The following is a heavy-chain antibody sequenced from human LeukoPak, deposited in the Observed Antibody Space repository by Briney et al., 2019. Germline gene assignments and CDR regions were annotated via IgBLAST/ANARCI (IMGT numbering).Heavy chain of an antibody. J-gene: IGHJ6*02. Sequence: GGSLRLSCAASDFTFSNYAMSWVRQAPGKGLEWVSAISGSGGSTYYGDSVKGRFTISRDNSKSTLYLQMNSPRAEDTALYYCAKDGGGSLEWLPPMDVWGQGTTVTVSS. CDR3: AKDGGGSLEWLPPMDV. D-gene: IGHD3-3*01. V-gene: IGHV3-23*02. CDR2: ISGSGGST. CDR1: DFTFSNYA.